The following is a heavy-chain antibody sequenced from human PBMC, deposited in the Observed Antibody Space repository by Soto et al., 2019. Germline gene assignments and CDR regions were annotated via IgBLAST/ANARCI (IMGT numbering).Heavy chain of an antibody. CDR2: INHSGST. J-gene: IGHJ6*02. V-gene: IGHV4-34*01. CDR3: ARGRSTYDFWSGPTTYYYYGMDV. D-gene: IGHD3-3*01. CDR1: GGSFSGYY. Sequence: SETLSLTCAVYGGSFSGYYWSWIRQPPGKGLEWIGEINHSGSTNYNPSLKSRVTISVDTSKNQFSLKLSSVTAADTAVYYCARGRSTYDFWSGPTTYYYYGMDVWGQGTTVTVSS.